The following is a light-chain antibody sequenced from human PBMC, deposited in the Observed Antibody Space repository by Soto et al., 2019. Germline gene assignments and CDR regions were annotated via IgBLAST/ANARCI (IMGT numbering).Light chain of an antibody. V-gene: IGKV1-27*01. CDR3: QKYDSGPRT. Sequence: DIRLTQCASSLSASAGDSVTITCRASQELXPYVAWYQQKSGRVPEILXDYASTLQSGGPSRLSGSGSGADFSLTITSLQPEDAATYYCQKYDSGPRTFGGGTKVDIK. CDR1: QELXPY. J-gene: IGKJ4*02. CDR2: YAS.